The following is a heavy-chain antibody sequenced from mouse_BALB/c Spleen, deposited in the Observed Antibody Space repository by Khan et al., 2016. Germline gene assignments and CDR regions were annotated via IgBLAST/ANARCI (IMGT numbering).Heavy chain of an antibody. V-gene: IGHV4-1*02. CDR2: INLDSSTI. Sequence: EVQLQESGGGLVQPGGSLKLSCAASGFDFSRYWMSWVRQAPGKGLEWIGEINLDSSTINYTPSLTDKFIISRDNAKNTLYLQMSKVRSEDTALYYCARGGYYGFLDYWGQGTTLTVSS. CDR1: GFDFSRYW. J-gene: IGHJ2*01. CDR3: ARGGYYGFLDY. D-gene: IGHD2-2*01.